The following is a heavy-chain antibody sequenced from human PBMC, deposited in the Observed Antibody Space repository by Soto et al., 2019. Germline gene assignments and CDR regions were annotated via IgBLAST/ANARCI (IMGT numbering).Heavy chain of an antibody. Sequence: GESLKISCKGSGYSFTSYWIGWVRQMPGKGLECMGIIYPGHSDTRYSPPSQGQVTISADKSISTAYLQWSSLKASDSAMYYCARGYYYDSSGYYHDAFDIWGQGTVVTVSS. CDR2: IYPGHSDT. D-gene: IGHD3-22*01. CDR3: ARGYYYDSSGYYHDAFDI. V-gene: IGHV5-51*01. J-gene: IGHJ3*02. CDR1: GYSFTSYW.